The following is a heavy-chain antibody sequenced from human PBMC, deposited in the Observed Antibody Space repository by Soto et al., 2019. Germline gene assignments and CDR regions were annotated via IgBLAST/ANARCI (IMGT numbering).Heavy chain of an antibody. V-gene: IGHV3-23*01. J-gene: IGHJ2*01. Sequence: EVQLLESGGGLVQPGGSLRLSCAASGFTFSSYAMSWVRQAPGKGLEWVSAISGSGGSTYYADSVKGRFTISRDNSKNTLYLQMNSLRAEDTAVYYCAKPFWGGDYDSSGYYIDWYFDLWGRGTLVTVSS. CDR3: AKPFWGGDYDSSGYYIDWYFDL. CDR2: ISGSGGST. CDR1: GFTFSSYA. D-gene: IGHD3-22*01.